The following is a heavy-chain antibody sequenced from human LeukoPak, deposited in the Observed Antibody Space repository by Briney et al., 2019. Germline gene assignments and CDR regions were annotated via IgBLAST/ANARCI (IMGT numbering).Heavy chain of an antibody. J-gene: IGHJ4*02. CDR1: GFTFSDHY. D-gene: IGHD1/OR15-1a*01. CDR3: AGDGTYGDFDY. V-gene: IGHV3-72*01. Sequence: GGSLRLSCAASGFTFSDHYMDWVRQAPGKGLEWVGRTRNKANSYTTEYAASVKGGFTISRDDSKNSLYLQMNSLKTEDTAVYYCAGDGTYGDFDYWGQGTLVTVSS. CDR2: TRNKANSYTT.